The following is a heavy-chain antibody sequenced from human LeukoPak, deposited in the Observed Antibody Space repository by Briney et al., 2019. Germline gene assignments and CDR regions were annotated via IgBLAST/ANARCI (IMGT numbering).Heavy chain of an antibody. D-gene: IGHD3-10*01. CDR3: ARDFGERGSGSYLIAY. CDR2: INPNSGGT. Sequence: ASVKVSCKASGYTFTGYYMHWVRQAPGQGLEWMGWINPNSGGTNYAQKFQGRVTMTRDTSISTAYMELSRLRSDDTAVYYCARDFGERGSGSYLIAYWGQGTLVTVSS. CDR1: GYTFTGYY. V-gene: IGHV1-2*02. J-gene: IGHJ4*02.